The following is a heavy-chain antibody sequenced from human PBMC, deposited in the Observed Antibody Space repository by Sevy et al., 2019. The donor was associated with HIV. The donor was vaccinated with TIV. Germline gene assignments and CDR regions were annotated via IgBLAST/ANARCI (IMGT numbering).Heavy chain of an antibody. CDR2: IAYDGTNK. V-gene: IGHV3-30-3*01. D-gene: IGHD4-17*01. J-gene: IGHJ5*02. Sequence: GESLKISCAASGFTFSSYAFHWVRQAPGKGLEWVSIIAYDGTNKYYADSVKGRFTVSRDNSKSTLYLQMNSLRTEDTAGYYCARDQHDYAGNLRTGWFDPWGQGTLVTVSS. CDR1: GFTFSSYA. CDR3: ARDQHDYAGNLRTGWFDP.